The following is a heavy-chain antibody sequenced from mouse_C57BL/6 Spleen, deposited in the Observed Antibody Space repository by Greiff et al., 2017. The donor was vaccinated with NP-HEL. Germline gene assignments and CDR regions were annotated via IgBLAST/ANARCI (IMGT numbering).Heavy chain of an antibody. CDR2: IDPETGGT. Sequence: QVQLKESGAELVRPGASVTLSCKASGYTFTDYEMHWVKQTPVHGLEWIGAIDPETGGTAYNQKFKGKAILTADKSSSTAYMELRRLSSEDPAVYYRTRARRTTVVDPYYFDYWGQGTTLTVSS. CDR1: GYTFTDYE. CDR3: TRARRTTVVDPYYFDY. V-gene: IGHV1-15*01. D-gene: IGHD1-1*01. J-gene: IGHJ2*01.